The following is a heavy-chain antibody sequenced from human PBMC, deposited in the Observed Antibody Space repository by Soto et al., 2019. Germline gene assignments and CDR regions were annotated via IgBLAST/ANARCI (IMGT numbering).Heavy chain of an antibody. CDR3: ARASPGYCSGGSCYGMDV. J-gene: IGHJ6*02. V-gene: IGHV3-21*01. D-gene: IGHD2-15*01. CDR1: GFTFSSYS. CDR2: ISSSSYI. Sequence: GGSLRLSCAASGFTFSSYSMNWVRQAPGKGLEWVSSISSSSYIYYADSVKDRFTISRDNAKNSLYLQMNSLRAEDTAVYYCARASPGYCSGGSCYGMDVWGQGTTVTVSS.